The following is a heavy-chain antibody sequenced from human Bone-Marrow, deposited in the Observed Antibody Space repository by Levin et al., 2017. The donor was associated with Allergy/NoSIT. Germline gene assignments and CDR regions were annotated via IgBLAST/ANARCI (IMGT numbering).Heavy chain of an antibody. CDR1: GFTFSSYW. D-gene: IGHD2-21*02. CDR2: INSDGSST. J-gene: IGHJ6*02. CDR3: AREPWAYCGGDCYSGVYYYYGMDV. Sequence: QTGGSLRLSCAASGFTFSSYWMHWVRQAPGKGLVWVSRINSDGSSTSYADSVKGRFTISRDNAKNTLYLQMNSLRAEDTAVYYCAREPWAYCGGDCYSGVYYYYGMDVWGQGTTVTVSS. V-gene: IGHV3-74*01.